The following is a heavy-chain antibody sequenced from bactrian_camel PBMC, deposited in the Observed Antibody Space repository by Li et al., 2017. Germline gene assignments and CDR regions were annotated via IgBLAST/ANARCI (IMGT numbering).Heavy chain of an antibody. Sequence: HVQLVESGGGSVQTGESLRLSCARSKYPTSTNSMAWFRQSPGNERGGVEALFTGSGRTAYADSVKGRFTNARDMSKNTIELRMNSLKPEDTAMYYCAADRCRPGWSRDLNPLQFNFWGQGTQVTVS. D-gene: IGHD5*01. V-gene: IGHV3S54*01. CDR3: AADRCRPGWSRDLNPLQFNF. J-gene: IGHJ4*01. CDR2: LFTGSGRT. CDR1: KYPTSTNS.